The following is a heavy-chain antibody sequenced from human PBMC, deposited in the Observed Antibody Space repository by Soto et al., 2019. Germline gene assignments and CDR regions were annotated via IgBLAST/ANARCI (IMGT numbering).Heavy chain of an antibody. CDR1: GGSFSGYY. CDR2: INHSGST. Sequence: SETLSLTCAFYGGSFSGYYWSWIRQPPGKGLEWIGEINHSGSTNYNPSLKSRVTISADTSKNQFSLNLSSVTAADTAVYYCLRVLDPRYSTFWGQGTPVSV. J-gene: IGHJ4*02. CDR3: LRVLDPRYSTF. V-gene: IGHV4-34*01. D-gene: IGHD2-15*01.